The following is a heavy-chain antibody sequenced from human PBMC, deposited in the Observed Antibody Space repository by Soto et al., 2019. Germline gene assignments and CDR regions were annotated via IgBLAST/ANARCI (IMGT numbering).Heavy chain of an antibody. CDR2: IIPIFGTA. J-gene: IGHJ4*02. D-gene: IGHD6-13*01. V-gene: IGHV1-69*13. CDR3: ARSPRIAAAGASSFSYYFDY. CDR1: GGTFSSYA. Sequence: ASVKVSCKASGGTFSSYATSWVRQAPGQGLEWMGGIIPIFGTANYAQKFQGRVTITADESTSTAYMELSSLRSEDTAVYYCARSPRIAAAGASSFSYYFDYWGQGTLVTVSS.